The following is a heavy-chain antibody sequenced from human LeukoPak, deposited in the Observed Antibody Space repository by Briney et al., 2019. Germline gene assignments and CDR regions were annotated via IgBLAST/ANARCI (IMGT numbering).Heavy chain of an antibody. J-gene: IGHJ4*02. CDR2: MKQDGSEI. V-gene: IGHV3-7*01. Sequence: GGSLRLSCAASGFTFSSYEMNWVRQAPGEGLEWVANMKQDGSEIYYVDSVKGRFTISRDNAKNSLYLQMNSLRAEDTAVYYCATYSSGCFGNWGQGTLAAVSS. CDR3: ATYSSGCFGN. CDR1: GFTFSSYE. D-gene: IGHD6-19*01.